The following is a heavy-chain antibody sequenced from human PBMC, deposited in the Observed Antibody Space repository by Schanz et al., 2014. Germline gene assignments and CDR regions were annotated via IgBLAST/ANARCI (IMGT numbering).Heavy chain of an antibody. J-gene: IGHJ4*02. CDR3: VSQTGSPNY. D-gene: IGHD6-13*01. V-gene: IGHV3-48*01. Sequence: EVHLVESGGGLVQPGGSLRLSCAASGITFSSHSFNWVRQAPGKGLEWISYITGTGTVMYADSVKGRFTISRDNGKNSLSLQMNSLRVEDTAVYFCVSQTGSPNYWGQGTLVTVSA. CDR2: ITGTGTV. CDR1: GITFSSHS.